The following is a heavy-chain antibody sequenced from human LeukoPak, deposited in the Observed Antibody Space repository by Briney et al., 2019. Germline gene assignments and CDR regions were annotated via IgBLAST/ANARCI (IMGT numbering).Heavy chain of an antibody. J-gene: IGHJ4*02. Sequence: GGSLRLSCAASGFTFSSYWMHWVRQARGKGLVWVSRINSDGSSTSYADSVKGRFTISRDNAKNTLYLQMNSLRAEDTAVYYCARVHSTYYDLWSGYYFDYWGQGTLVTVSS. CDR1: GFTFSSYW. CDR3: ARVHSTYYDLWSGYYFDY. V-gene: IGHV3-74*01. D-gene: IGHD3-3*01. CDR2: INSDGSST.